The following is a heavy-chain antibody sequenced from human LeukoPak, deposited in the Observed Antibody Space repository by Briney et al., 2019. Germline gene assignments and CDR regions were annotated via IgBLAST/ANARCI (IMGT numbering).Heavy chain of an antibody. D-gene: IGHD2-2*01. V-gene: IGHV1-18*04. CDR2: ISAYNGNT. Sequence: GASVKVSCKASGYTFTGYYMHWVRQAPGQGLELMGWISAYNGNTNYAQKLQGRVTMTTDTSTSTAYMELRSLRSDDTAVYYCARVSYQLLWYFDYWGQGTLVTVSS. CDR3: ARVSYQLLWYFDY. CDR1: GYTFTGYY. J-gene: IGHJ4*02.